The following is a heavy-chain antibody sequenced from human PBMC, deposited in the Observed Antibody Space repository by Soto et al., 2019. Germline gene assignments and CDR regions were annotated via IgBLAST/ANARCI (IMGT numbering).Heavy chain of an antibody. CDR2: IYSGGST. CDR1: GFTVSSNY. V-gene: IGHV3-53*04. Sequence: GGSLRLSCAASGFTVSSNYMSWVRQAPGRGLEWVSVIYSGGSTYYADSEKGRFTISRHNSKNTLYLQMDSLRSEDTAVYFCARWDDILTGYYSTDDAFDIWGQGTMVTVSS. CDR3: ARWDDILTGYYSTDDAFDI. D-gene: IGHD3-9*01. J-gene: IGHJ3*02.